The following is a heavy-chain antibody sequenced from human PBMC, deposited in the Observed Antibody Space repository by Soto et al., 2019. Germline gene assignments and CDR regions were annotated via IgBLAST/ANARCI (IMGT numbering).Heavy chain of an antibody. J-gene: IGHJ3*02. CDR1: GGSISSSNW. CDR3: AREGDSYGPRRLGAFDI. Sequence: QVQLQESGPGLVKPAGTLSLTCAVSGGSISSSNWWSWVRQPPGKGLEWIGEIYHSGSTNYNPSLKSPVTMFVNQPNNQFALKLSSVAAADTAGYYCAREGDSYGPRRLGAFDILRQGTMVTVSS. V-gene: IGHV4-4*02. D-gene: IGHD5-18*01. CDR2: IYHSGST.